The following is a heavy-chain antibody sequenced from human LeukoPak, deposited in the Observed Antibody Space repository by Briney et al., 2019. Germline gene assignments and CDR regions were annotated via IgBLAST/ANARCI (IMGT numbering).Heavy chain of an antibody. CDR3: ARLISPYGMDV. Sequence: AETLSLTCTVSGGSISSDYWNWIRQPPGKGLEWIGYIFYSGNTNYTPSLKSRVTISVDTSNNQFSLKLSSVTAADTAVYYCARLISPYGMDVWGQGTTVTVSS. D-gene: IGHD3-10*01. CDR1: GGSISSDY. CDR2: IFYSGNT. V-gene: IGHV4-59*01. J-gene: IGHJ6*02.